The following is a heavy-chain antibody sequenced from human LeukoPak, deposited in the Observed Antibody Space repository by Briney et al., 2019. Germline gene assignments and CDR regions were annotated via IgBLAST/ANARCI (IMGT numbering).Heavy chain of an antibody. Sequence: PSETLSLTCAVYGGSFSGYYWSWIRQPSGKGPEWIGEINSSGTVNYNPSLKSRVTISVDMSKNQFSLKLASVTAADTAMYYCARDARFGELVDYWGRGTLFTVSS. CDR2: INSSGTV. CDR3: ARDARFGELVDY. D-gene: IGHD3-10*01. V-gene: IGHV4-34*01. CDR1: GGSFSGYY. J-gene: IGHJ4*02.